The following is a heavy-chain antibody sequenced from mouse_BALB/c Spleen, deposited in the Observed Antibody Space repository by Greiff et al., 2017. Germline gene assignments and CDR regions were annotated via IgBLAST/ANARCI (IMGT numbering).Heavy chain of an antibody. CDR1: GFTFSSFG. Sequence: EVQLVESGGGLVQPGGSRKLSCAASGFTFSSFGMHWVRQAPEKGLEWVAYISSGSSTIYYADTVKGRFTISRDNPKNTLFLQMTSLRSEDTAMYYCARDGWVYAMDYWGQGTSVTVSS. V-gene: IGHV5-17*02. CDR2: ISSGSSTI. D-gene: IGHD1-2*01. CDR3: ARDGWVYAMDY. J-gene: IGHJ4*01.